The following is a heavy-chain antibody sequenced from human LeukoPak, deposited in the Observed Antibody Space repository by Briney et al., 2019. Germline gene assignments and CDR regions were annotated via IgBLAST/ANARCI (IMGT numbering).Heavy chain of an antibody. CDR2: IYTSGST. CDR1: GGSISSYY. J-gene: IGHJ4*02. V-gene: IGHV4-4*07. D-gene: IGHD3-22*01. CDR3: ARERYYYDSSGFDY. Sequence: SETLSLTCTVSGGSISSYYWSWIRQPAGKGLEWIGRIYTSGSTNYNPSLKSRVTMSVGTSKNQFSLKLSSVTAADTAVYYCARERYYYDSSGFDYWGQGTLVTVSS.